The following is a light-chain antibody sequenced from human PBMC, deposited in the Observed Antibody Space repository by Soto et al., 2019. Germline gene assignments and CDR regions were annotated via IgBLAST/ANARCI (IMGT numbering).Light chain of an antibody. CDR2: TNN. CDR1: SSSIGSNS. J-gene: IGLJ1*01. Sequence: QPVLTQPPSASGTPGQRVTISCSGSSSSIGSNSVNWYQQLPRTAPKVLIYTNNQRPSGVPGRFSGSKSGTSASLAISGLQSEDEADYYCAAWDGSLNVYVFGTGTKVTVL. CDR3: AAWDGSLNVYV. V-gene: IGLV1-44*01.